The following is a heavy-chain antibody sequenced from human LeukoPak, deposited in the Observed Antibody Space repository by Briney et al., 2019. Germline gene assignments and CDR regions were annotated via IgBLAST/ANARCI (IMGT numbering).Heavy chain of an antibody. Sequence: PGGSLRLSCAASGFTVSSNYMCWVRQAPGKGLEWVSVIYSGGSTYYADSVKGRFTISRDNSKNTLYLQMNSLRAEDTAVYYCARWATYCSGGSCYDYGMDVWGQGTTVTVSS. V-gene: IGHV3-53*01. J-gene: IGHJ6*02. CDR3: ARWATYCSGGSCYDYGMDV. CDR1: GFTVSSNY. CDR2: IYSGGST. D-gene: IGHD2-15*01.